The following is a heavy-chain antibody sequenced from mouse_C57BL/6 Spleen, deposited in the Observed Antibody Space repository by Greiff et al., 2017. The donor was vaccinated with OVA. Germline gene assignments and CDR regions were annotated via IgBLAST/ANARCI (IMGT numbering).Heavy chain of an antibody. Sequence: VKLMESGAELVKPGASVKISCKASGYAFSSYWMNWVKQRPGKGLEWIGQIYPGDGDTNYNGKFKGKATLTADKSSSTAYMQLSSLTSEDSAVYFCALYYGSRAYYAMDYWGQGTSVTVSS. CDR3: ALYYGSRAYYAMDY. CDR2: IYPGDGDT. V-gene: IGHV1-80*01. D-gene: IGHD1-1*01. J-gene: IGHJ4*01. CDR1: GYAFSSYW.